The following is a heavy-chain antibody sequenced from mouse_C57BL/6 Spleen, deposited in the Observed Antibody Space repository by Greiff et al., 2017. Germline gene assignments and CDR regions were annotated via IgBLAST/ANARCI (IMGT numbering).Heavy chain of an antibody. CDR1: GFTFSSYA. Sequence: EVMLVESGGGLVKPGGSLKLSCAASGFTFSSYAMSWVRQTPEKRLEWVATISDGGSYTYYPDNVKGRFTISRDNAKNNLYLQMSHLKSEDTAMYYCARDGYGSSYEWFAYWGQGTLVTVSA. CDR2: ISDGGSYT. CDR3: ARDGYGSSYEWFAY. V-gene: IGHV5-4*01. D-gene: IGHD1-1*01. J-gene: IGHJ3*01.